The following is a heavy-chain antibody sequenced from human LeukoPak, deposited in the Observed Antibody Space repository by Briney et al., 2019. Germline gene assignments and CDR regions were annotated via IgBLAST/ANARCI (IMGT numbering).Heavy chain of an antibody. CDR3: ARGGWLPSSSYDWFDP. V-gene: IGHV6-1*01. D-gene: IGHD5-12*01. CDR1: GDSVSNNSAA. CDR2: TYYRSKWYN. J-gene: IGHJ5*02. Sequence: SQTLSLTCAISGDSVSNNSAAWNWIRQSPSRGLEWLGRTYYRSKWYNDYAVSVKSRITFNPDTSKNQFSLQLNSVTPDDTAVYYCARGGWLPSSSYDWFDPWGQGTLVTVSS.